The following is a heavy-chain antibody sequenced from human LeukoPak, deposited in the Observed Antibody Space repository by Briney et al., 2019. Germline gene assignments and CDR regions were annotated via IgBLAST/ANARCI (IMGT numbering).Heavy chain of an antibody. CDR1: GFTVSSNY. J-gene: IGHJ5*02. D-gene: IGHD2-21*01. CDR3: VRDSPYKLWAVFDL. CDR2: IYSGGRT. V-gene: IGHV3-53*01. Sequence: GGSLRLSCAASGFTVSSNYMSWVRQAPGKGLEWVSVIYSGGRTYYAESVKGRFTISRDNSKNTVSLQMSSLRPDDTAVYFCVRDSPYKLWAVFDLWGQGSLVTVSS.